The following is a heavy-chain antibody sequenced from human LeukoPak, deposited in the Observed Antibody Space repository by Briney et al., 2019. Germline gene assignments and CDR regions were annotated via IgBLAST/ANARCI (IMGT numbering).Heavy chain of an antibody. D-gene: IGHD6-19*01. CDR2: INPNSGGT. V-gene: IGHV1-2*02. J-gene: IGHJ4*02. CDR1: GYTFTGYY. Sequence: GASVKVSCKASGYTFTGYYMHWVRQAPGQGLEWIGWINPNSGGTNYAQKFQGRVTMTRDTSISTAYMELSRLRSDDTAVYYCARAAVAGDYFDYWGQGTLVTVSS. CDR3: ARAAVAGDYFDY.